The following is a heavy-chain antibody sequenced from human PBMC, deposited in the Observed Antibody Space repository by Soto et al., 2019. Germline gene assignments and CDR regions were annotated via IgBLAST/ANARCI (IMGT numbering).Heavy chain of an antibody. CDR2: IWYDGSNK. V-gene: IGHV3-33*01. D-gene: IGHD3-10*01. Sequence: PSETLSLSCAASGFTFSSYGMHWVRQAPGKGLEWVAVIWYDGSNKYYADSVKGRFTISRDNSKNTLYLQMNSLRAEDTAVYYCARDRGDGYSYYFDYWGQGTLVTVSS. CDR1: GFTFSSYG. CDR3: ARDRGDGYSYYFDY. J-gene: IGHJ4*02.